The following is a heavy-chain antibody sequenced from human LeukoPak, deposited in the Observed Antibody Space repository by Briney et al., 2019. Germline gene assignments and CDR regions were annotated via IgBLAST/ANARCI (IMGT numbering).Heavy chain of an antibody. J-gene: IGHJ3*02. V-gene: IGHV5-51*01. D-gene: IGHD3-10*01. Sequence: GESLKITCKGSGYSFTSYWIGWVRQMSGKGLEWMGIIYPGDSDTRYSPSFQGQVTISADKSISTAYLQWSSLKASDTAMYYCARASHGSGSYRAFDIWGQGTMVTVSS. CDR3: ARASHGSGSYRAFDI. CDR1: GYSFTSYW. CDR2: IYPGDSDT.